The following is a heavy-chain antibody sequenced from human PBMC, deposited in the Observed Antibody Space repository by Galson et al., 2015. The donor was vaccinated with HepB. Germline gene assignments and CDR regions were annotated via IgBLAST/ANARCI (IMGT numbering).Heavy chain of an antibody. CDR3: AKEADIVVVPAAIGHFDY. Sequence: SLRLSCAASGFTFSSYGMHWVRQAPGKGLEWVAVISYDGSNKYYADSVKGRFTISRDNSKNTLYLQMNSLRAEDTAVYYCAKEADIVVVPAAIGHFDYWGQGTLVTVSS. D-gene: IGHD2-2*01. CDR2: ISYDGSNK. CDR1: GFTFSSYG. V-gene: IGHV3-30*18. J-gene: IGHJ4*02.